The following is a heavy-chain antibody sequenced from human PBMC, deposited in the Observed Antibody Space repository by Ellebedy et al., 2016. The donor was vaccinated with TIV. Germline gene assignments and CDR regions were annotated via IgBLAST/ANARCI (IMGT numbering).Heavy chain of an antibody. D-gene: IGHD3-9*01. CDR2: LSSSSSTI. V-gene: IGHV3-48*02. CDR1: GFTFSSYS. J-gene: IGHJ4*02. CDR3: ARELRLRYFDYDY. Sequence: PGGSLRLSCAASGFTFSSYSMNRVRQAPGKGLEWVSYLSSSSSTIYYADSVKGRFTISRDNAKNSLYLQMNSLRDEDTAVYYCARELRLRYFDYDYWGQGTLVTVSS.